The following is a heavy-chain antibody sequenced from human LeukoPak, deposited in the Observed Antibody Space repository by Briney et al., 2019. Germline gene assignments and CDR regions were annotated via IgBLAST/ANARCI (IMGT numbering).Heavy chain of an antibody. D-gene: IGHD2-15*01. CDR2: ISGSGGST. CDR3: AKGYLYCSGGSCYLNY. J-gene: IGHJ4*02. Sequence: PGGSLRLSCAASGFTFSSYAMSWVRQAPGKGLEWVSAISGSGGSTYYADSVKGRFTISRDNSKNTLYLQMNSLRAEDTAVYYCAKGYLYCSGGSCYLNYWGQGTLVTVSS. CDR1: GFTFSSYA. V-gene: IGHV3-23*01.